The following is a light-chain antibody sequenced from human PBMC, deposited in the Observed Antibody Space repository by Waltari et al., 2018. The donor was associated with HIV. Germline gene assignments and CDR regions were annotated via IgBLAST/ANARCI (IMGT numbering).Light chain of an antibody. Sequence: QSALTQPASVSGSPGQSLPISCTGPSSDVGNCNVVSWYQQHPGKAPKLMIYEVSKRPSGVSNRFSGSKSGNTASLTISGLQAEDEADYYCCSYAGSSTHVFGTGTKVTVL. CDR1: SSDVGNCNV. V-gene: IGLV2-23*02. CDR2: EVS. J-gene: IGLJ1*01. CDR3: CSYAGSSTHV.